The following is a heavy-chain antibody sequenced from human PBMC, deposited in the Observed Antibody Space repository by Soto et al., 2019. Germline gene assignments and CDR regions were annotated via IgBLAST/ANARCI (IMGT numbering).Heavy chain of an antibody. CDR3: ARERKFDFWRKGLDV. D-gene: IGHD3-3*01. J-gene: IGHJ6*02. V-gene: IGHV1-8*01. CDR1: GYTFTSYD. Sequence: QAQLVQSGAEVKKPGASVKVSCKASGYTFTSYDINWVRQAPGQGLEWLGWMDPNSGSTGYAQNFQGRVTMTRNLSINTAHMELSSLRSEDTAVYYCARERKFDFWRKGLDVWGQGTTVTVSS. CDR2: MDPNSGST.